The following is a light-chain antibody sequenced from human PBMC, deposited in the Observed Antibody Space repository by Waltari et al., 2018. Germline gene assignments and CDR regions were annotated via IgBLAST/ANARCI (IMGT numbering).Light chain of an antibody. CDR3: ETWDTGIQV. J-gene: IGLJ3*02. CDR1: SWHSNFA. V-gene: IGLV4-69*01. CDR2: LISDGSH. Sequence: QLVVPQSPSASAPLGASVKLTCPLTSWHSNFAIACHQQQPGKGPRYLLGLISDGSHSRGDGIPDRFSGSSSGAERYLTISRLEAEDEADYYCETWDTGIQVFGGGTKLTVI.